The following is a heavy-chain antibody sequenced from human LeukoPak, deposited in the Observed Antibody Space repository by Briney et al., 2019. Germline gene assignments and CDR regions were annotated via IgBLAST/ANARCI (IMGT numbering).Heavy chain of an antibody. V-gene: IGHV4-59*02. D-gene: IGHD1-26*01. Sequence: NPSETLSLTCTVSGGSVSSYSWSWIRQPPGKGLEWIGYIYYSGSTNYNPSLKSRVTISVDTSKNQFSLKLSSVTAADTAVYYCAREIPGIVGATYFDYWGQGTLVTVSS. J-gene: IGHJ4*02. CDR1: GGSVSSYS. CDR3: AREIPGIVGATYFDY. CDR2: IYYSGST.